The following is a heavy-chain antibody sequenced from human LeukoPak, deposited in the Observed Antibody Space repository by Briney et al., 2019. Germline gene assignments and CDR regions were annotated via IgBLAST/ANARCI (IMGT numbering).Heavy chain of an antibody. D-gene: IGHD5-24*01. V-gene: IGHV4-39*07. CDR3: ARDWEEMATIPVV. CDR2: IYYSGST. Sequence: PSETLSLTCTVSGGSISSSSYYWGWIRQPPGKGLEWIGSIYYSGSTYYNPSLKSRVTISVDTSKNQFSLKLSSVTAADTAMYYCARDWEEMATIPVVWGQGTLVTVSS. J-gene: IGHJ4*02. CDR1: GGSISSSSYY.